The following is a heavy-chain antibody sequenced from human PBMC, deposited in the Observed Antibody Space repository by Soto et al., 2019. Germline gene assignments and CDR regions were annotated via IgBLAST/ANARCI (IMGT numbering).Heavy chain of an antibody. CDR1: GGTFSSYA. D-gene: IGHD6-6*01. CDR3: ARPYSSSSGYYYYGMDV. Sequence: QVQLVQSGAEVKKPGSSVKVSCKASGGTFSSYAISWVRQAPGHGLEWMGGIIPIFGTANYAQKFQGRGTITADKSTSTAYMELSSLRSEDTAVYYCARPYSSSSGYYYYGMDVWGQGTKVTVSS. V-gene: IGHV1-69*06. J-gene: IGHJ6*02. CDR2: IIPIFGTA.